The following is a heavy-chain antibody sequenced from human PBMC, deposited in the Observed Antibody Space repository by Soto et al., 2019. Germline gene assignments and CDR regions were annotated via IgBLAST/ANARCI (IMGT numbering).Heavy chain of an antibody. J-gene: IGHJ3*02. CDR1: GGSISSGDYY. V-gene: IGHV4-30-4*01. Sequence: QVQLQESGPGLVKPSQTLSLTCTVSGGSISSGDYYWSWIRQPPGKGLEWIGYIYYSGSTYYNPSLKSRVTIAVDPSKNQFSLKLGSVAAADTAVYYCARVRGGGADAFDIWGQGTMVTVSS. CDR3: ARVRGGGADAFDI. D-gene: IGHD3-16*01. CDR2: IYYSGST.